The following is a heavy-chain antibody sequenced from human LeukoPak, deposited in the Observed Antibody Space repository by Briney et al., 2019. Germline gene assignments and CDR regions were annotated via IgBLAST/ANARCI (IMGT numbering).Heavy chain of an antibody. J-gene: IGHJ6*02. CDR1: GGSFSGYY. Sequence: SETLSLTCAVYGGSFSGYYWSWIRQPPGKGLEWIGEINHSGSTNYNPSLKSRVTISVDTSKNQFSLKQSSVTAADTAVYYCASHAYCSGSYYSRYYYYYGMDVWGQGTTVTVSS. CDR2: INHSGST. D-gene: IGHD3-10*01. V-gene: IGHV4-34*01. CDR3: ASHAYCSGSYYSRYYYYYGMDV.